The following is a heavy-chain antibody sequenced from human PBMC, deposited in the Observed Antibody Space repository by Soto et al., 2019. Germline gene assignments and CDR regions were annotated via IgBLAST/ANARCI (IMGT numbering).Heavy chain of an antibody. CDR3: ARGQEGIVATH. D-gene: IGHD5-12*01. V-gene: IGHV4-34*01. CDR2: VKDGGST. CDR1: GGSLTGYY. Sequence: QVQLQQWGAGLLKPSETLSLTCTVNGGSLTGYYWSWIRQPPGKGLEWIGEVKDGGSTNYSPSLMGRVSISADTSKTHFSLRLNSVTAADTAVYFCARGQEGIVATHWDQGALVTVSS. J-gene: IGHJ4*02.